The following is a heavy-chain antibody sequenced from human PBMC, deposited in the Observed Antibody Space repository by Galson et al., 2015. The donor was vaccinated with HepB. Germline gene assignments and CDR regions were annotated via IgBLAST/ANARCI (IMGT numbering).Heavy chain of an antibody. J-gene: IGHJ4*02. V-gene: IGHV3-30*18. Sequence: SLRLSCAASGFTFSSYGMHWVRQAPGKGLEWVAVISYGGSNKYYADSVKGRFTISRDNSKNTLYLQMNSLRAEDTAVYYCAKVSYSGSYSGDYWGQGTLVTVSS. CDR2: ISYGGSNK. CDR3: AKVSYSGSYSGDY. CDR1: GFTFSSYG. D-gene: IGHD1-26*01.